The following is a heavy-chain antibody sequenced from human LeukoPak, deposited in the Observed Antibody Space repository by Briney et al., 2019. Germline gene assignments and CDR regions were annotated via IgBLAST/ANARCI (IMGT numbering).Heavy chain of an antibody. Sequence: PSETLSLTCTVSGGSISSSSYYWGWIRQPPGKGLEWIGSIYYSGSTYYNPSLKSRVTISVDTSKNQFSLKLSSVTAADTAVYYCAKQGGLLLWFGELSGWFDPWGQGTLVTVSS. V-gene: IGHV4-39*01. CDR2: IYYSGST. CDR1: GGSISSSSYY. CDR3: AKQGGLLLWFGELSGWFDP. D-gene: IGHD3-10*01. J-gene: IGHJ5*02.